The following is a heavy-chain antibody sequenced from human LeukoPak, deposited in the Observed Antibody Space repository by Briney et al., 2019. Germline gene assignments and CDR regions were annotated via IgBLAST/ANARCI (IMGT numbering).Heavy chain of an antibody. J-gene: IGHJ4*02. D-gene: IGHD4-11*01. V-gene: IGHV4-59*01. CDR1: GGSISGYY. CDR2: IYPSGST. CDR3: AREGTTVTHFDY. Sequence: SEPLSLPCTVSGGSISGYYWSWIRQPPGKGLEWIGYIYPSGSTNYNPSLKSRVTISIDTSKNQFSLKLTSVTAADTAVYYCAREGTTVTHFDYWGQGTLVTVSS.